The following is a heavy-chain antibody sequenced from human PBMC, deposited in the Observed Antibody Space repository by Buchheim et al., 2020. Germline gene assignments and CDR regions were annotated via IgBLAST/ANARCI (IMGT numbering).Heavy chain of an antibody. V-gene: IGHV4-34*01. Sequence: QVQLQQWGAGLLKPSETLSLTCAVYGGSFSGYYWSWIRQPPGKGLEWIGEINHSGSTNYNPSLKSRVTISVDTSKNQFSLKLSSVTAADTAVYYWARGPRVRGVIGWFDPWGQGTL. D-gene: IGHD3-10*01. CDR1: GGSFSGYY. CDR3: ARGPRVRGVIGWFDP. CDR2: INHSGST. J-gene: IGHJ5*02.